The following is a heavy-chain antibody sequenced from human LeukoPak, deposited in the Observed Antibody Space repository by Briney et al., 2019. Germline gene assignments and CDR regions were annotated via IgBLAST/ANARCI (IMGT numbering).Heavy chain of an antibody. J-gene: IGHJ4*02. CDR1: GFTFTNYA. Sequence: GGSLRLSCAASGFTFTNYAMSWVRQAPGKGLEWASAISGSGGSTYYADSVKGRFTISRDNSKNTLYLQMNSLRAEDTAVYYCAKDHLQMDHWGQGTLVTVSS. CDR3: AKDHLQMDH. V-gene: IGHV3-23*01. CDR2: ISGSGGST. D-gene: IGHD5-24*01.